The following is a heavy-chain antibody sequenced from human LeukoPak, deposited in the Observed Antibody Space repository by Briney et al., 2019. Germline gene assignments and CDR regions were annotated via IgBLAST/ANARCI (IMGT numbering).Heavy chain of an antibody. CDR1: GFTLSNYS. CDR2: ISSSSSYI. D-gene: IGHD7-27*01. J-gene: IGHJ4*02. V-gene: IGHV3-21*01. CDR3: ARDPPGAHFDY. Sequence: GGSLRLSCAASGFTLSNYSMNWVRQAPGKGLEWVSSISSSSSYIYYADSVRGRFTISRDNAQNSLYLQMNSLRVEDTAVYYCARDPPGAHFDYWGQGTLVTVSS.